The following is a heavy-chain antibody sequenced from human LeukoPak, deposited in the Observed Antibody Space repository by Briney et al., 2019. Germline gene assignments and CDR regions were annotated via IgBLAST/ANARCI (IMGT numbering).Heavy chain of an antibody. V-gene: IGHV4-30-2*01. Sequence: SQTLSLTCAVSGGSISSGGYSWSWIRQPPGKGLEWIGYIYHSGSTYYNPSLKSRVTISVDRSKNQFSLKLSSVTAADTAVYYCARLQGDDSSGYYYRGDYWGQGTLVTVSS. CDR2: IYHSGST. CDR3: ARLQGDDSSGYYYRGDY. J-gene: IGHJ4*02. CDR1: GGSISSGGYS. D-gene: IGHD3-22*01.